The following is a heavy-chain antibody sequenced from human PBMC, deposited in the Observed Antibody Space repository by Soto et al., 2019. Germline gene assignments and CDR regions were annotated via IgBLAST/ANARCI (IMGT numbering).Heavy chain of an antibody. CDR3: AKDYRYYDSSGYYGLDY. CDR1: GFTFSSYA. V-gene: IGHV3-23*01. J-gene: IGHJ4*02. CDR2: ISNSGGST. Sequence: EVQLLESGGGLVQPGGSLRLSCAASGFTFSSYAMSWARQAPGKGLEWVSAISNSGGSTYYADSVKGRFTVSRDNSKNTLYLQMNSLRAEDTAVYYCAKDYRYYDSSGYYGLDYWGQGTLVTVSS. D-gene: IGHD3-22*01.